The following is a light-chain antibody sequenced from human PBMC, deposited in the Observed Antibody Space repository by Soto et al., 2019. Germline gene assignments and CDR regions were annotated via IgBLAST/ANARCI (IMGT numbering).Light chain of an antibody. J-gene: IGLJ1*01. V-gene: IGLV2-8*01. CDR2: EVS. CDR1: SSDVGGYNY. CDR3: SSYAGSNNFGYV. Sequence: QYVLTQPPSASGSPGQSVTISSTGTSSDVGGYNYVSWYQQHPGKAPKLMIYEVSKRPSGVPDRFSGSKSGNTASLTVSGLQAEDEADYYCSSYAGSNNFGYVFGTGTKVTVL.